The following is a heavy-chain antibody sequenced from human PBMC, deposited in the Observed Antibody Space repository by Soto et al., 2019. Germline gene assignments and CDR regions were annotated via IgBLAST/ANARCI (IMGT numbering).Heavy chain of an antibody. CDR2: IRSKANSYAT. V-gene: IGHV3-73*01. D-gene: IGHD6-25*01. CDR3: TRHVSANGFDY. CDR1: GFTFSGSA. J-gene: IGHJ4*02. Sequence: EVQLEESGGGLVQPGGSLKLSCAASGFTFSGSAMHWVRQASGKGLEWVGRIRSKANSYATAYAASVTGRFTISRDDSKNTAYQQMNSLKTEDTAVYYCTRHVSANGFDYWGQGTLVTVSS.